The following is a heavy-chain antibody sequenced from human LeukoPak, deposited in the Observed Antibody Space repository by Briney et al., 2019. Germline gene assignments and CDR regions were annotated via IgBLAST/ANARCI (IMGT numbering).Heavy chain of an antibody. J-gene: IGHJ4*02. CDR3: ARGVVPLGVTTNY. CDR1: GGTFSSYA. D-gene: IGHD4-17*01. Sequence: SVKVSCKASGGTFSSYAISWVRQAPGQGLEWMGRIIPILGIANYAQKFQGRVTITADKSTSTAYMELSSLRSEDTAVYYCARGVVPLGVTTNYWGQGTLVTVSS. CDR2: IIPILGIA. V-gene: IGHV1-69*04.